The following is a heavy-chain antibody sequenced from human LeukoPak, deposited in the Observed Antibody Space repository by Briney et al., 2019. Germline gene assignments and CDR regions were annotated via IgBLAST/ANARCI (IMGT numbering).Heavy chain of an antibody. CDR1: GFTFSSYA. D-gene: IGHD3-22*01. V-gene: IGHV3-30-3*01. Sequence: GGSLRLSCAASGFTFSSYAMHWVRQAPGKGLEWVAVISYDGSNKYYADSVKGRFTISRDNSKNTLYLQMNSLRAEDTAVYYCARGNYDSSGYYYSAFDYWGQGTLVTVSS. J-gene: IGHJ4*02. CDR2: ISYDGSNK. CDR3: ARGNYDSSGYYYSAFDY.